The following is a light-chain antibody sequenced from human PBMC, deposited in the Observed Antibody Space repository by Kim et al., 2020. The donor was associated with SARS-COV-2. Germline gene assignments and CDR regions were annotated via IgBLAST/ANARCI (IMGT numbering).Light chain of an antibody. V-gene: IGLV3-21*04. CDR3: QVWDSSSDHVV. Sequence: TTSGSSCSKNNVGSKSVNWYHQNPGKAPMLLIYCIDHRPSGIPDRFSVSNSGNTATLTISGVEAGDEADYYCQVWDSSSDHVVFGGGTQLTVL. CDR1: NVGSKS. CDR2: CID. J-gene: IGLJ2*01.